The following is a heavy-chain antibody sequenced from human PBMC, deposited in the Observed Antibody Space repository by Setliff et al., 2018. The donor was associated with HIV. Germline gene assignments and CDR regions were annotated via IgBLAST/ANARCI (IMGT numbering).Heavy chain of an antibody. Sequence: PSETLSLTCNVSGDSIISTSYYWTWIRQPAGKGLEWIGYISTSRNTNYNPSLRGRVNMSLDTSKNQFSLKLSSVTAADTAVYYCARDRWFGENDAFDIWGQGTMVTVSS. CDR3: ARDRWFGENDAFDI. CDR2: ISTSRNT. J-gene: IGHJ3*02. V-gene: IGHV4-61*10. CDR1: GDSIISTSYY. D-gene: IGHD3-10*01.